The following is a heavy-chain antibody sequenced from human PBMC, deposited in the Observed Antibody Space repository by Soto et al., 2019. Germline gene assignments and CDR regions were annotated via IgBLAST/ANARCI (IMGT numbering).Heavy chain of an antibody. CDR2: INHSGST. Sequence: PSQTLSLTCAVYAGSFSIYYWSWIRQPPGKGLEWIGEINHSGSTNYNPSLKSRVTISVDTSKNQFSLKLTSVTAADTAVYYCARGGGYYYMDVWDKGTTVTVSS. V-gene: IGHV4-34*01. CDR3: ARGGGYYYMDV. J-gene: IGHJ6*03. CDR1: AGSFSIYY.